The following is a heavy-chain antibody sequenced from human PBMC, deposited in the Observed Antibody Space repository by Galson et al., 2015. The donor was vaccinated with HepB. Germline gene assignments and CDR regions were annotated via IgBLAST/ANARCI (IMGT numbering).Heavy chain of an antibody. CDR2: ISHDGSNK. CDR1: GFTFTSYA. V-gene: IGHV3-30*18. D-gene: IGHD3/OR15-3a*01. J-gene: IGHJ4*02. CDR3: AKGGFYNFWTGFYSFDY. Sequence: SLRLSCAASGFTFTSYAMHWVRQAPGKGLAWVAVISHDGSNKYYADSVKGRFTISRDNSNNTLFLLLNSLRAEDTAVYHCAKGGFYNFWTGFYSFDYWGQGTLVTVSS.